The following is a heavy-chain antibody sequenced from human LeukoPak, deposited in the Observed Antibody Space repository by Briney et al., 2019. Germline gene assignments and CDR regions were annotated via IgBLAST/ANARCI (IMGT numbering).Heavy chain of an antibody. CDR1: GGSISSSSYY. V-gene: IGHV4-39*01. Sequence: SETLSLTCTVSGGSISSSSYYWGWIRQPPGKGLEWIGSIYYSENTYKNPSLKSRVTIFVDTSKNQFSLQLRSVTAADTAVYYCARGFQYYYYGMDVWGQGTTVTVSS. J-gene: IGHJ6*02. CDR3: ARGFQYYYYGMDV. CDR2: IYYSENT.